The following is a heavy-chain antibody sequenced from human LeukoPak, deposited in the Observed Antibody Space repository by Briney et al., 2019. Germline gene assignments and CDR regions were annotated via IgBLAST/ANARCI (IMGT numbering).Heavy chain of an antibody. CDR2: MKVDGSDI. CDR1: GFTFTNDF. Sequence: PGGSLRLSCAASGFTFTNDFMTWVRQAPGKGLEWVANMKVDGSDIHYVDSVKGRFTISSDNARNSPYLQMNSLRAGDTAVYYCARAEPMLGAVEFDPWGQGTLVTVSS. D-gene: IGHD6-19*01. CDR3: ARAEPMLGAVEFDP. V-gene: IGHV3-7*01. J-gene: IGHJ5*02.